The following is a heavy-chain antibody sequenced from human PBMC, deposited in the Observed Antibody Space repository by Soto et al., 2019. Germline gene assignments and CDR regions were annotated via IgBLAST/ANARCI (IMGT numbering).Heavy chain of an antibody. CDR1: GGSISSGGYY. Sequence: QVQLQESGPGLVKPSQTLSLTCTVSGGSISSGGYYWSWIRQHPGKGLEWIGYIYYSGSTYYNPSLKSRVTISVDTSKNQFSRKLSSVTAADTAVYYCARETIAAAGVGFDTWGQGTLVTVSS. J-gene: IGHJ5*02. CDR2: IYYSGST. CDR3: ARETIAAAGVGFDT. V-gene: IGHV4-31*03. D-gene: IGHD6-13*01.